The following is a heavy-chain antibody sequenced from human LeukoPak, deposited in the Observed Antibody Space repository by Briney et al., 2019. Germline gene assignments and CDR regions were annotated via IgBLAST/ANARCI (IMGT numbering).Heavy chain of an antibody. CDR3: AKISSSAESNFDY. V-gene: IGHV3-33*08. J-gene: IGHJ4*02. Sequence: SGGSLRLSCAASGFTFSNYWMNWVRQAPGKGLEWVAFIWPDGSKKYYADSVKGRFAISRENSKNTVYLQMNDLRPEDTALYFCAKISSSAESNFDYWGQGTLVTVSS. D-gene: IGHD6-25*01. CDR2: IWPDGSKK. CDR1: GFTFSNYW.